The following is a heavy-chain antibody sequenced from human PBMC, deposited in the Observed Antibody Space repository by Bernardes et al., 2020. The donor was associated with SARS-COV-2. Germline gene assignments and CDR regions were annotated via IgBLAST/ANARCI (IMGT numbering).Heavy chain of an antibody. CDR2: INGDGGGT. CDR3: VKFTINGGSPDC. J-gene: IGHJ4*02. Sequence: GALRLSCSASGFTFSTYSMHWVRQAPGKGLEYVSAINGDGGGTYYADSVKGRFTISRDNSRNTLYLQMRSLRPEDTALYYCVKFTINGGSPDCWGQGTLVTVSP. D-gene: IGHD2-8*01. CDR1: GFTFSTYS. V-gene: IGHV3-64D*06.